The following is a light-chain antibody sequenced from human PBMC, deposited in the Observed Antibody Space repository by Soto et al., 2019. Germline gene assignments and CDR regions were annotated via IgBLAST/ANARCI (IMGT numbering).Light chain of an antibody. Sequence: QSALTQPASVSGSPGQSITISCTGSSSDIGDYKYVSWYKHHPGKAPKLMIYDFSNRPSGVSNRFSGSKSGNTASLTISGLQAEDEADYYCSSYTSTNFVIFGGGTKLTVL. J-gene: IGLJ2*01. CDR1: SSDIGDYKY. CDR2: DFS. V-gene: IGLV2-14*03. CDR3: SSYTSTNFVI.